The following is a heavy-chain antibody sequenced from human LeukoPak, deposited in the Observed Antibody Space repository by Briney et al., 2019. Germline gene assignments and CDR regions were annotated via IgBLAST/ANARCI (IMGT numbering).Heavy chain of an antibody. CDR3: ARTTVTTSGAFDI. V-gene: IGHV4-34*01. Sequence: SETLSLTCAVYGGSFSGYYWSWIRQPPGKGLDWIGEINHSGSTTYNPSLKSRVTISVDTSKNQFSLKLSSVTAADTAVYYCARTTVTTSGAFDIWGQGTMVTVSS. D-gene: IGHD4-17*01. J-gene: IGHJ3*02. CDR2: INHSGST. CDR1: GGSFSGYY.